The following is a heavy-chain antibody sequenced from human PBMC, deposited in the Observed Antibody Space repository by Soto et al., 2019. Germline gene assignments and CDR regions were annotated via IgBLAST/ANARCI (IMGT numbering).Heavy chain of an antibody. CDR3: ASDPSLVVPAAPSLRLAF. J-gene: IGHJ6*02. CDR2: ISSSGSTI. V-gene: IGHV3-48*04. Sequence: GGSLRLSCAASGFTFSSYAMSWVRQAPGKGLEWVSYISSSGSTIYYADSVKGRFTISRDNAKNSLYLQMNSLRAEDTAVYYCASDPSLVVPAAPSLRLAFWGQGTTVTVSS. D-gene: IGHD2-2*01. CDR1: GFTFSSYA.